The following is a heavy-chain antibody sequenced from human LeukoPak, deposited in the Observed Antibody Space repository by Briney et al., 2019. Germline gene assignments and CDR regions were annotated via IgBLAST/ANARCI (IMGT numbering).Heavy chain of an antibody. V-gene: IGHV3-33*01. CDR2: IWYDGSNK. D-gene: IGHD3-22*01. CDR3: ARDKRDSSYFDY. CDR1: GFTFSSYG. Sequence: GRSLRLSCAASGFTFSSYGMHWVRQAPGKGREGVAVIWYDGSNKYYADSVRGRFTISRDNSKNTLYLQMNSLRAEDTAVYYCARDKRDSSYFDYWGQGTLVTVSS. J-gene: IGHJ4*02.